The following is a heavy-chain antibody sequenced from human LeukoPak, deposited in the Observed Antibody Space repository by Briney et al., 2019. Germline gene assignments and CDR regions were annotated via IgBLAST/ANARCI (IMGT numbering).Heavy chain of an antibody. CDR2: IYYSGST. D-gene: IGHD4-11*01. CDR3: AREDYSNYYFDY. Sequence: SETLSLTCTVSGGSISSGDYYWSWIRQPPGKGLEWIGYIYYSGSTYYNPSLKSRVTISVDTSKNQFSLKLSSVTAADTAVYYCAREDYSNYYFDYWGQGTLVTVSS. CDR1: GGSISSGDYY. V-gene: IGHV4-30-4*01. J-gene: IGHJ4*02.